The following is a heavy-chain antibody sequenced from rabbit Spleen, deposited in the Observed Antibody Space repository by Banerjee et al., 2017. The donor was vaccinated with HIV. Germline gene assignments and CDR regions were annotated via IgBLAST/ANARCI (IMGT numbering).Heavy chain of an antibody. CDR3: ARDLYSSGWGALSYGLDL. CDR2: INAVTGKA. J-gene: IGHJ6*01. Sequence: QQQLVESGGGLVKPGASLTLTCKASGFSFSNKAVMCWVRQAPGKGLEWIACINAVTGKAVYASWAKGRFTISSDNAQNTVFLQMTSLTASDTATYFCARDLYSSGWGALSYGLDLWGPGTLVTVS. CDR1: GFSFSNKAV. V-gene: IGHV1S45*01. D-gene: IGHD4-1*01.